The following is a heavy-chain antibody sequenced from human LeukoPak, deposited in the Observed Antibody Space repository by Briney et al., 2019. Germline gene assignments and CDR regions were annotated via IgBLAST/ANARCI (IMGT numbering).Heavy chain of an antibody. CDR3: ASLEDTAMDHYFDY. V-gene: IGHV4-61*01. Sequence: PSETLSLTCTVSGGSVSSGSYYWSWIRQPPGKGPEWIGYIYYSGSANYNPSLKSRVTISVDTSKNQFSLKMSSVTAADTAVYYCASLEDTAMDHYFDYWGQGTLVTVSS. CDR2: IYYSGSA. CDR1: GGSVSSGSYY. D-gene: IGHD5-18*01. J-gene: IGHJ4*02.